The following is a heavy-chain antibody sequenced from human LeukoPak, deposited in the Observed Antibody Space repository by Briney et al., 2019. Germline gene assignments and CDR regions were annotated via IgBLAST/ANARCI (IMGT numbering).Heavy chain of an antibody. V-gene: IGHV3-74*01. CDR3: ARVDTAMVFDY. D-gene: IGHD5-18*01. CDR2: INSDGSST. Sequence: PGGSLRLPCAASGFTFSSYWMHWVRQAPGKGLVWVSRINSDGSSTSYADSVKGRFTISRDNAKNTLYLQMNSLRAEDTAVYYCARVDTAMVFDYWGQGTLVTVSS. CDR1: GFTFSSYW. J-gene: IGHJ4*02.